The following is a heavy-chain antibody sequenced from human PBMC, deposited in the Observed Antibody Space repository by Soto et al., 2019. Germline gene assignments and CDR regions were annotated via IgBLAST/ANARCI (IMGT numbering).Heavy chain of an antibody. CDR3: ARIGRGYCSGGSCADAFDI. V-gene: IGHV3-48*03. D-gene: IGHD2-15*01. CDR1: GFTFGSYE. CDR2: ISSSGSTI. Sequence: GGSLRLSCAASGFTFGSYEMNWVRQVPGKGLGWVSYISSSGSTIYYADTMKGRFTISRDNAKNSLYLQMNSLRAEDTAVYYCARIGRGYCSGGSCADAFDIWGQGTMVTVSS. J-gene: IGHJ3*02.